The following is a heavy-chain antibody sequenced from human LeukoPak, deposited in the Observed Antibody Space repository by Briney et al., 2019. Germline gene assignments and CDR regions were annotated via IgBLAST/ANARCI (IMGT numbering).Heavy chain of an antibody. J-gene: IGHJ4*02. D-gene: IGHD6-19*01. CDR3: ARRTSAGSGWYPFDF. V-gene: IGHV4-59*08. Sequence: SETLSLTCTVSVGSISGYYWTWIRQPPGKGLEWIGYIYYSGSTNYNPSLKSRVTISVDTSKNQFSLKLSSVTAADTAVYYCARRTSAGSGWYPFDFWGQGTLVTVSS. CDR1: VGSISGYY. CDR2: IYYSGST.